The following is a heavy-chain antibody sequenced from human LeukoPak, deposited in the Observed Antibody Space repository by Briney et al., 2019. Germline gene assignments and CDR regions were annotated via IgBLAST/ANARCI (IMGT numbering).Heavy chain of an antibody. J-gene: IGHJ5*02. CDR3: ARANWLAARGGRNWFDP. V-gene: IGHV1-18*01. D-gene: IGHD6-6*01. Sequence: GASVKVSCKASGYTFTSYGISWVRQAPGQGLEWMGWISAYNGNTNYAQKLQGRVTMTTDTSTSAAYMELRSLRSDDTAVYYCARANWLAARGGRNWFDPWGQGTLVTVSS. CDR1: GYTFTSYG. CDR2: ISAYNGNT.